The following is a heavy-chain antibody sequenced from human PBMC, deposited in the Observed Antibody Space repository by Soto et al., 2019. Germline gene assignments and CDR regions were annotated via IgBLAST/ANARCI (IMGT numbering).Heavy chain of an antibody. V-gene: IGHV3-23*01. D-gene: IGHD6-19*01. J-gene: IGHJ3*01. CDR1: VFTFSNYA. Sequence: GSLRLSCAASVFTFSNYAMNWVRQAPGKGLEGVSVISGIGGSAYYADSVQGRFTISRDNSKNTLYLQMNSLRAEDTAIYYCVREGSGWYSRGSFDFWGRGTMVTVSS. CDR2: ISGIGGSA. CDR3: VREGSGWYSRGSFDF.